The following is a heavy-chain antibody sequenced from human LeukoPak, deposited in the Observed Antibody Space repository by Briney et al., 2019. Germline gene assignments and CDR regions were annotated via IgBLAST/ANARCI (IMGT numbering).Heavy chain of an antibody. V-gene: IGHV4-59*08. CDR1: GGSMRSYY. J-gene: IGHJ4*02. CDR2: IYHSGST. Sequence: PSETLSLTCTVSGGSMRSYYWSWIRQPPGKGLEWIGYIYHSGSTNYNPSLKSRVTVSVDTSKNQFSLKLSSVTAADTAVYYCARMGNPATVTTDYWGQGTLVTVSS. CDR3: ARMGNPATVTTDY. D-gene: IGHD4-17*01.